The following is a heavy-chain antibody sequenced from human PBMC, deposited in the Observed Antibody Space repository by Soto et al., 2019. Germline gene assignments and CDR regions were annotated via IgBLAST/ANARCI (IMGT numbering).Heavy chain of an antibody. J-gene: IGHJ1*01. CDR1: GFTFSNSG. D-gene: IGHD3-3*01. V-gene: IGHV3-30*03. Sequence: GGSLRLSCAASGFTFSNSGMHWVRQAPGKGLEWVAVISPDGSNKFYGDSVKGRFTTSRDSSKNTLYLQMNSLRAEDTAVYYCARVLLDDFWDGYYRGIQHWGQGALVTVSS. CDR3: ARVLLDDFWDGYYRGIQH. CDR2: ISPDGSNK.